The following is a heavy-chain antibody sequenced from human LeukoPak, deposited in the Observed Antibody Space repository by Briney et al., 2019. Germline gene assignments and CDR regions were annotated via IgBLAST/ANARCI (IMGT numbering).Heavy chain of an antibody. CDR3: AKAGSLAGPFDY. D-gene: IGHD2-15*01. J-gene: IGHJ4*02. CDR2: ISGSGGST. V-gene: IGHV3-23*01. CDR1: GFTFSSYA. Sequence: GGSLRLSCAVSGFTFSSYAMSWVRQAPGKGLEWVSAISGSGGSTYYADSVKGRFIISRDNSKNTLYLQMNSLRAEDTAVYYCAKAGSLAGPFDYWGQGTLVTVSS.